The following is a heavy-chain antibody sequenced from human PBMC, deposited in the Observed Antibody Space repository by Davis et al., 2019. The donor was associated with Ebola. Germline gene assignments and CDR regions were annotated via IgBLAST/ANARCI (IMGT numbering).Heavy chain of an antibody. Sequence: ASVKVSCKASGYTFTGYYMHWVRQAPGQGLEWMGRINPNSGGTNYAQKFQGRVTMTRDTSISTVNMELSRLTSDDTAVYYCARGRKISIFGVVPPYFDYWGQGTLVTVSS. CDR1: GYTFTGYY. J-gene: IGHJ4*02. D-gene: IGHD3-3*01. V-gene: IGHV1-2*06. CDR3: ARGRKISIFGVVPPYFDY. CDR2: INPNSGGT.